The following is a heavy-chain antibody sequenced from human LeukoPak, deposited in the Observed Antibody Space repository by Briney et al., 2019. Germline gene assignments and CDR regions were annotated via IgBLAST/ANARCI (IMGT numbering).Heavy chain of an antibody. J-gene: IGHJ6*04. CDR2: IKQDGSEK. CDR3: ARDRLGDSVVPAAMPWYYYGMDV. D-gene: IGHD2-2*01. CDR1: GFTFSSYW. Sequence: GGSLRLSCAASGFTFSSYWMSWVRQAPGKGLEWVANIKQDGSEKYYVDSVKGRFTISRDNAENSLYLQMNSLRAEDTAVYYCARDRLGDSVVPAAMPWYYYGMDVWGKGTTVTVSS. V-gene: IGHV3-7*03.